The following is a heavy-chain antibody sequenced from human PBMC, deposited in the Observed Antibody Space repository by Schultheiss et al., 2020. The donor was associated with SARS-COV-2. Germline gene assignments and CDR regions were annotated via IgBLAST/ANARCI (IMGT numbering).Heavy chain of an antibody. D-gene: IGHD4-17*01. V-gene: IGHV1-18*04. CDR3: ARGVYGEPGYYYYYMDV. CDR2: ISTYNGGT. Sequence: ASVKVSCKASGYTFTSYGISWVRQAPGQGLEWMGWISTYNGGTDYAQKFQGWVTMTRDTSISTAYMELSRLRSDDTAVYYCARGVYGEPGYYYYYMDVWGKGTTVTVSS. J-gene: IGHJ6*03. CDR1: GYTFTSYG.